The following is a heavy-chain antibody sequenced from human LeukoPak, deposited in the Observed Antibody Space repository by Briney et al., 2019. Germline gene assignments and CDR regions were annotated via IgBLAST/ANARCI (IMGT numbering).Heavy chain of an antibody. V-gene: IGHV3-15*01. Sequence: GGSLRLSCAASGFTFSNAWMSWVRQAPGKGLEWVGRIKSKTDGGTTDYAAPAKGRFTISRDDSKNTLYLQMNSLKTEDTAVYYCTTDLLGGSVWFEDYGMDVWGQGTTVTVSS. J-gene: IGHJ6*02. CDR2: IKSKTDGGTT. D-gene: IGHD3-10*01. CDR1: GFTFSNAW. CDR3: TTDLLGGSVWFEDYGMDV.